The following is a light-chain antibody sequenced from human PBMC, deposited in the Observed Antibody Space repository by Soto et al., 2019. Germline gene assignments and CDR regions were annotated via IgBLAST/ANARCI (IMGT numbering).Light chain of an antibody. CDR3: HQYDDVLRLT. Sequence: EIVMTQSPATLSLSPGETATLSCMASQSVNIYLAWYQQKPGQAPRLLIFGASSRATGIPARFSGSGSGTEFKLTISSLRSGDFAVSFCHQYDDVLRLTFRGGTKVEIK. CDR1: QSVNIY. J-gene: IGKJ4*01. CDR2: GAS. V-gene: IGKV3D-15*01.